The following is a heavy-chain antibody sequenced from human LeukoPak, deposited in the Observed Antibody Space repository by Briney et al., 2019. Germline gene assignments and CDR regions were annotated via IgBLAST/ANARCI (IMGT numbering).Heavy chain of an antibody. CDR1: GFTFSSYA. CDR2: FSGSDGST. J-gene: IGHJ4*02. Sequence: GGSLRLSCAASGFTFSSYAMSWVRQAPGKGLEWVSTFSGSDGSTYYADSVKGRFTISRDNSRNTLYLQMNSLRAEDTAVYYCAKDGAVVVVAATTGEYYFDYWGQGTLVTVSS. CDR3: AKDGAVVVVAATTGEYYFDY. D-gene: IGHD2-15*01. V-gene: IGHV3-23*01.